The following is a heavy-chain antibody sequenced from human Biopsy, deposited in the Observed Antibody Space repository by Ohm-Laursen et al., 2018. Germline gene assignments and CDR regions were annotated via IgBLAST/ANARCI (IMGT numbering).Heavy chain of an antibody. J-gene: IGHJ4*02. V-gene: IGHV1-24*01. CDR1: GYAVTEFS. D-gene: IGHD1-1*01. CDR3: AADINVWNVNY. CDR2: FAPENGKT. Sequence: GASVKVSCKVSGYAVTEFSMHWVRQAPGKGLEWMGGFAPENGKTIYAQKFQGRVNMTEDTSTDTAYMELSSLRSEDTAVYYCAADINVWNVNYWGQGTQVTVSS.